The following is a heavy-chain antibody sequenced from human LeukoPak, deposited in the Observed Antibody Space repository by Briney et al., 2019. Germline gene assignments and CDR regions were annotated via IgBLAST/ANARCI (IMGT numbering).Heavy chain of an antibody. CDR1: GFTFSSYG. CDR2: ISGSGGST. CDR3: AKAPVTSCRGAFCYPFDY. V-gene: IGHV3-23*01. Sequence: GGTLRLSCAASGFTFSSYGMSWVRQAPGKGLEWVSAISGSGGSTYYADSVKGRFTISRDSSKNTLYLQMNSLRAEDAAVYYCAKAPVTSCRGAFCYPFDYWGQGTLVTVSS. D-gene: IGHD2-15*01. J-gene: IGHJ4*02.